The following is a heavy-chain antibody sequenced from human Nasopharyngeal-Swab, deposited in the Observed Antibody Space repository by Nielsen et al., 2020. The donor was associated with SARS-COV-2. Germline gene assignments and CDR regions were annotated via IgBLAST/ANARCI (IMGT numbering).Heavy chain of an antibody. J-gene: IGHJ4*02. V-gene: IGHV3-21*01. D-gene: IGHD5-18*01. CDR3: ARDQGYSYGSYFDY. Sequence: GGSRRPSCAASGFTFSSYSMNWVRQVQGKGLEWISSISSSSSYIYYADSVKGRFTIPRDNAKNSLYLQMNSLRAEDTAVYYCARDQGYSYGSYFDYWGQGTLVTVSS. CDR1: GFTFSSYS. CDR2: ISSSSSYI.